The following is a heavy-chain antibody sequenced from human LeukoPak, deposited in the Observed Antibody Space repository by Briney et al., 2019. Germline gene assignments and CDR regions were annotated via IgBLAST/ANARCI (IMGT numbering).Heavy chain of an antibody. V-gene: IGHV4-59*01. CDR2: IHYTGST. Sequence: PSETLSLTCTVSSGSISTYYWSWIRQPPGKGLEWIGYIHYTGSTNYNPSLKSRVSISIDTSKNQFSLKLSSVTAADTAVYYCARSSGSRYYIDYWGQGTLVTLPS. CDR1: SGSISTYY. D-gene: IGHD1-26*01. CDR3: ARSSGSRYYIDY. J-gene: IGHJ4*02.